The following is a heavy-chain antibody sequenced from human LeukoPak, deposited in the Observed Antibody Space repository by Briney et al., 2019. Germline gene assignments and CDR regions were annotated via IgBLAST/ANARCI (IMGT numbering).Heavy chain of an antibody. J-gene: IGHJ4*02. CDR2: LYWDDDK. CDR3: AHRGVAYYYGSGSSVLFDY. CDR1: GFSLSTSGVG. V-gene: IGHV2-5*02. Sequence: SGPTLANPTQTLTLTCTFSGFSLSTSGVGVGWIRQPPGKALEWLALLYWDDDKRYSPSLKRRLTITKDTSKNQVVLTMTNMDPVDTATYYCAHRGVAYYYGSGSSVLFDYWGQGTLVTVSS. D-gene: IGHD3-10*01.